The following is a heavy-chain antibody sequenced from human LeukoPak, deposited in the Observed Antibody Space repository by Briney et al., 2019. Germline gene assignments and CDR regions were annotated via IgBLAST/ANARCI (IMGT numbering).Heavy chain of an antibody. Sequence: GGALRLSCAASGFTFRSYAMSWVHQAPGKGLEWVSAICGSGSTTYYADSVRGRFTLSRDNSKNTHYLQVRSLRAEDTAVYYCSKDGTWIQLWLYYWGQGTLVTVSS. CDR3: SKDGTWIQLWLYY. J-gene: IGHJ4*02. V-gene: IGHV3-23*01. CDR2: ICGSGSTT. D-gene: IGHD5-18*01. CDR1: GFTFRSYA.